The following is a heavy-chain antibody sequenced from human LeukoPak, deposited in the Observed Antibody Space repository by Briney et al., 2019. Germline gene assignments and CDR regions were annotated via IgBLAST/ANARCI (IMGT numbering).Heavy chain of an antibody. D-gene: IGHD3-10*01. CDR1: GYSFSSYW. Sequence: GESLKISCQGSGYSFSSYWIGWVRQMPGKGLEWMGIIYTGDSDTRYSPSFQGQVTISADKSISTAYLQWSSLKASDAAIYYCARRASAFEYFDYWGQGTLVTVAS. CDR2: IYTGDSDT. CDR3: ARRASAFEYFDY. V-gene: IGHV5-51*01. J-gene: IGHJ4*02.